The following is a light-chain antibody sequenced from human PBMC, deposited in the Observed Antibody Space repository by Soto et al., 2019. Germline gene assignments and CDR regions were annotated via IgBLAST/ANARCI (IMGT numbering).Light chain of an antibody. CDR3: QHLSRNSPFT. CDR2: GAY. J-gene: IGKJ2*01. CDR1: EVISND. Sequence: DIQLTQSPSFLSASMGDRVTITCRASEVISNDLAWYQHKPGKAPKILIYGAYTLQSGVPSRFTGSGSGTDFTLTISSLQPEDFATYYCQHLSRNSPFTFGQGTRLAIK. V-gene: IGKV1-9*01.